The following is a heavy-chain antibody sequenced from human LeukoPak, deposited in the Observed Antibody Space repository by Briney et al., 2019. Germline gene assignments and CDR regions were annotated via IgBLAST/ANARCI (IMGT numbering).Heavy chain of an antibody. V-gene: IGHV1-8*03. Sequence: ASVEVSCKASGYTFTSYDINWVRQATGQGLEWMGWMNPNSGNAGYAQKFQGRVTITRNTSISTAYMELSSLRSEDTAVYYCARDGRGSSSSSNFDYWGQGTLVTVSS. CDR3: ARDGRGSSSSSNFDY. J-gene: IGHJ4*02. D-gene: IGHD6-6*01. CDR1: GYTFTSYD. CDR2: MNPNSGNA.